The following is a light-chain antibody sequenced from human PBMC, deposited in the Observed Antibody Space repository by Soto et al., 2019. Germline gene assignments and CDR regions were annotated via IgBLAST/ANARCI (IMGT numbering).Light chain of an antibody. V-gene: IGKV3-15*01. J-gene: IGKJ5*01. Sequence: EIVMTQSPATLSVSPGERATLSCRASQSISSKVGWYQQKPGQAPRLLIYGASTRATGVPPRFSGSGSGTECTLTISSLQSEDFAVYYCQQYNIWSSITFSQGTRLEIK. CDR1: QSISSK. CDR2: GAS. CDR3: QQYNIWSSIT.